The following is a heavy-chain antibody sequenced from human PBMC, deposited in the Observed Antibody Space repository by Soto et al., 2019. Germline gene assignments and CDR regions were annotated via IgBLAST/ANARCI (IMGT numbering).Heavy chain of an antibody. CDR3: ARVGYCSGGSCYSSYYYMDV. Sequence: EVQLVESGGGLVKPGGSLRLSCAASGFTFSSYSMNWVRQAPGKGLEWVSSISSSSSYIYYADSVKGRFTISRDNAKNSLFLQMNSLRAEDTAVYYCARVGYCSGGSCYSSYYYMDVWGKGTTVTVSS. CDR2: ISSSSSYI. CDR1: GFTFSSYS. J-gene: IGHJ6*03. D-gene: IGHD2-15*01. V-gene: IGHV3-21*04.